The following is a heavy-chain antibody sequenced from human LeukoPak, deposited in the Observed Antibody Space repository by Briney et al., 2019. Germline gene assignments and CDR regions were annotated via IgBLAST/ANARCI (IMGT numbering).Heavy chain of an antibody. V-gene: IGHV4-61*02. J-gene: IGHJ6*03. CDR2: IYTSGST. CDR3: ARDRIVVVPAAIRHYYYYYMDV. D-gene: IGHD2-2*02. Sequence: PSQTLSLTCTVSGGSISSGSYYWSWIRPPAGKGLEWIGRIYTSGSTNYNPSLKSRITLSVDTSKNQFSLKLSSVTAADTAVYYCARDRIVVVPAAIRHYYYYYMDVWGKGTTVTISS. CDR1: GGSISSGSYY.